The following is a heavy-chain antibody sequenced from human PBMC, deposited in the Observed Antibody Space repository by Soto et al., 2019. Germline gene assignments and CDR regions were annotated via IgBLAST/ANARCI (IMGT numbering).Heavy chain of an antibody. CDR3: SKDLGSGGAGDSSSWYSYYYYYYGMDV. V-gene: IGHV3-30*18. CDR1: GFTFSSYG. D-gene: IGHD6-13*01. Sequence: GGSLRLSCAASGFTFSSYGMHWVRQAPGKGLEWVAVISYDGSNKYYADSEKGRFTISRDNSKNTLYLQMNSLRDEDTAVYYCSKDLGSGGAGDSSSWYSYYYYYYGMDVWGQGTTVTVSS. CDR2: ISYDGSNK. J-gene: IGHJ6*02.